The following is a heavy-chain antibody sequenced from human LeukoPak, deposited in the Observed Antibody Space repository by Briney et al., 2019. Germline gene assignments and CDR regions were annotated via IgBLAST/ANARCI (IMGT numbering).Heavy chain of an antibody. J-gene: IGHJ4*02. V-gene: IGHV3-23*01. CDR1: GFTFSNYA. D-gene: IGHD1-14*01. CDR3: AKKSGNLYYFDY. CDR2: ISATGVST. Sequence: PGGSLRLSCAASGFTFSNYAISWVRQAPGKGLEWVSAISATGVSTYYADSVKGRFTISRDDSKNTLSLQVNSLRAEDTAVYYCAKKSGNLYYFDYWGQGTLVTVSS.